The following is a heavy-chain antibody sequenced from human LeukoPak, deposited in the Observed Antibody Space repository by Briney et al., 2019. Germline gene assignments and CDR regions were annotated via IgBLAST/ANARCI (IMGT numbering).Heavy chain of an antibody. CDR2: IYTSGST. D-gene: IGHD1-26*01. V-gene: IGHV4-4*07. Sequence: PSETLSLTCTVSGGSISSYHWSWIRQPAGKGLEWIGRIYTSGSTNYNPSLKSRVTMSVDTSKNQFSLKLSSVTAADTAVYYCARDRVTYSGSHLFDPWGQGTLVTVSS. CDR1: GGSISSYH. CDR3: ARDRVTYSGSHLFDP. J-gene: IGHJ5*02.